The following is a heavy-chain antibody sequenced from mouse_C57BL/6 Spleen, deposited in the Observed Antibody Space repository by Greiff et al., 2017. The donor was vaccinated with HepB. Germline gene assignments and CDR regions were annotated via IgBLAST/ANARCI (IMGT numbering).Heavy chain of an antibody. CDR1: GYTFTSYW. CDR3: ARGEGYYGAY. J-gene: IGHJ3*01. D-gene: IGHD1-1*01. Sequence: VQLQQPGAELVMPGASVKLSCKASGYTFTSYWMHWVKQRPGQGLEWIGEIDPSDSYTNYNQKFKGKSTLTVDKSSSTAYMQLSSLTSEDSAVYYCARGEGYYGAYWGQGTLVTVSA. CDR2: IDPSDSYT. V-gene: IGHV1-69*01.